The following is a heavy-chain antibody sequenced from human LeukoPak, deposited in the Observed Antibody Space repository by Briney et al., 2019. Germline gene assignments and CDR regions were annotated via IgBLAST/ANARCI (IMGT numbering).Heavy chain of an antibody. J-gene: IGHJ4*02. V-gene: IGHV3-23*01. CDR1: GFTFSSYS. CDR3: AKDRWYSGYDL. Sequence: GGSLRLSCAASGFTFSSYSMNWVRQAPGKGLEWVSAISGSGGSTYYADSVKGRFTISRDNSKNTLYLQMNSLRAEDTAVHYCAKDRWYSGYDLWGQGTLVTVSS. CDR2: ISGSGGST. D-gene: IGHD5-12*01.